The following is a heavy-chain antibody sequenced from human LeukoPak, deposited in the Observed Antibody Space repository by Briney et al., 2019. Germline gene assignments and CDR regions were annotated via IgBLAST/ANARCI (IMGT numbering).Heavy chain of an antibody. CDR3: ARNSVAGTHNWFDP. CDR2: INHSGST. D-gene: IGHD6-19*01. Sequence: SETLSLTCAVYGGSFSGYYWSWIRQPPGKGLEWIGEINHSGSTNYNPTLKSRVTISVDTSKNQFSLKLSSVTAADTAVYYCARNSVAGTHNWFDPWGQGTLVTVSS. CDR1: GGSFSGYY. J-gene: IGHJ5*02. V-gene: IGHV4-34*01.